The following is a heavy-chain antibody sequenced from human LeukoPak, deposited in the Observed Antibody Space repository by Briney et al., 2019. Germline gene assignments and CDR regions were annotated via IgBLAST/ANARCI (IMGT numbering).Heavy chain of an antibody. CDR3: ARGEDTAIVSWFDP. CDR2: ISSSGSTI. Sequence: GGSLRLSCAASGFTFSSYEMNWVRQAPGKGLEWVSYISSSGSTIYYADSVKGRFAISRDNAKNSLYPQMNSLRAEDTAVYYCARGEDTAIVSWFDPWGQGTLVTVSS. D-gene: IGHD5-18*01. CDR1: GFTFSSYE. J-gene: IGHJ5*02. V-gene: IGHV3-48*03.